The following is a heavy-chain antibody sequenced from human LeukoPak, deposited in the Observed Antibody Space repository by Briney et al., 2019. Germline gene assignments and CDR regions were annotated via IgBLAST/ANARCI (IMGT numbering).Heavy chain of an antibody. J-gene: IGHJ4*02. CDR1: GFTFSSHW. CDR3: AKDSPVATW. V-gene: IGHV3-74*01. D-gene: IGHD1-26*01. Sequence: GGSLRLSCAASGFTFSSHWMHWVRQAPGKGLVWVSRINTDGSGTYYAASVKGRFTISRDNSKNTLYLQMDSLRADDTAKYYCAKDSPVATWWGQGTLVTVSS. CDR2: INTDGSGT.